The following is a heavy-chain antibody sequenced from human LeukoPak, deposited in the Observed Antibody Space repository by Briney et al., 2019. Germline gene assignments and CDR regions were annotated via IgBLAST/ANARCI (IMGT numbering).Heavy chain of an antibody. V-gene: IGHV4-61*08. CDR2: IYYSGST. D-gene: IGHD6-19*01. J-gene: IGHJ4*02. Sequence: SETLSLTCTVSGGSISSGDYYWSWIRQPPGKGLEWIGYIYYSGSTNYNPSLKSRVTISVDTSRNQFSLKLSSVTAADTAVYYCARVGSIAVAGDFDYWGQGTLVTVSS. CDR1: GGSISSGDYY. CDR3: ARVGSIAVAGDFDY.